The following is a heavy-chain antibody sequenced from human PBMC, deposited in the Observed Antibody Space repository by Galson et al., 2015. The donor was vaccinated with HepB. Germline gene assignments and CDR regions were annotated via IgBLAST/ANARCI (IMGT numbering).Heavy chain of an antibody. CDR3: ARYWNDDLGIDY. CDR1: GFTFSSYA. CDR2: ISGSGGST. D-gene: IGHD1-1*01. Sequence: SLRLSCAASGFTFSSYAMSWVRQAPGKGLEWVSAISGSGGSTYYADSVKGRFTISRDNSKNSLYLQMNSLRAEDTAVYYCARYWNDDLGIDYWGQGTLVTVSS. J-gene: IGHJ4*02. V-gene: IGHV3-23*01.